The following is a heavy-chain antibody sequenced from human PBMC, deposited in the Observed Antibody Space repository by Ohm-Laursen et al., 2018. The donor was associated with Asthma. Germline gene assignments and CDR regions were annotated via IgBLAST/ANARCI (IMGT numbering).Heavy chain of an antibody. D-gene: IGHD2-15*01. CDR2: INSVFGTS. V-gene: IGHV1-69*13. CDR3: ARKAGSCITSNCYSLDF. CDR1: GGTLGTSV. Sequence: SVKVSCKSLGGTLGTSVIGWVRQAPGQGLEWLGGINSVFGTSTYAQKLHDRFTITADESTSTVYMTLSSLTSEDTAVYYCARKAGSCITSNCYSLDFWGQGTLVTVSS. J-gene: IGHJ4*02.